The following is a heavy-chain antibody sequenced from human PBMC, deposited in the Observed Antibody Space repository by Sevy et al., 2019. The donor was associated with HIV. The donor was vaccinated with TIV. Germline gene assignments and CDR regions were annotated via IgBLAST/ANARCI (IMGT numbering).Heavy chain of an antibody. Sequence: ASVKVSCKVSGFTLSEVSMHWVRQAPGKGLEWMGTFDPEDGETIYAQKFQGRVTMTEDTSTDPAYMELSSLRSEDTAVFYCTITKDYYDNSGYPFDYWGQGTLVTVSS. CDR2: FDPEDGET. CDR3: TITKDYYDNSGYPFDY. J-gene: IGHJ4*02. D-gene: IGHD3-22*01. CDR1: GFTLSEVS. V-gene: IGHV1-24*01.